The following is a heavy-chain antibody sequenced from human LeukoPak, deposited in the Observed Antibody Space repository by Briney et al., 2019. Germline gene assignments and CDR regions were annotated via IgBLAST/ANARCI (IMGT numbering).Heavy chain of an antibody. J-gene: IGHJ4*02. CDR2: INHSGST. Sequence: SETLSLTCAVYGGSFSGYYWSWIRQPPGKGLEWIGEINHSGSTNYNPSLKSRVTISVDTSKYQFSLKLSSVTAADTAVYYCARTNLTPFFDYWGQGTLVTVSS. V-gene: IGHV4-34*01. CDR1: GGSFSGYY. CDR3: ARTNLTPFFDY.